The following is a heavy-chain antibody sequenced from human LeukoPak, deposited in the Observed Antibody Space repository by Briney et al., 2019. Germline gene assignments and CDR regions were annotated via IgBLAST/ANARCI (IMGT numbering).Heavy chain of an antibody. CDR2: IGSDGKT. D-gene: IGHD4/OR15-4a*01. J-gene: IGHJ6*01. Sequence: PGGSLRLSCAASRFSFRSSAMTWVRQAPGKGLEWVSSIGSDGKTNYSESVKGRFVTPRDNFGGRVFLQVNSLRVEDTALYYSTRDLHDYVSMDGGGQGTTVTVS. CDR3: TRDLHDYVSMDG. CDR1: RFSFRSSA. V-gene: IGHV3-23*01.